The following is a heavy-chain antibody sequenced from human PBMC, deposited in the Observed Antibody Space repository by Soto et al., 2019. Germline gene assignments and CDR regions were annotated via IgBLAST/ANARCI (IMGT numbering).Heavy chain of an antibody. D-gene: IGHD3-22*01. CDR2: IYYSGST. CDR3: ASHIVTYYYDSSGYYGYFQH. Sequence: SETLSLTCTVPGGSISSYYWSWIRQPPGKGLEWIGYIYYSGSTNYNPSLKSRVTISVDTSKNQFSLKLSSVTAADTAVYYCASHIVTYYYDSSGYYGYFQHWGQGTLVTVSS. CDR1: GGSISSYY. J-gene: IGHJ1*01. V-gene: IGHV4-59*01.